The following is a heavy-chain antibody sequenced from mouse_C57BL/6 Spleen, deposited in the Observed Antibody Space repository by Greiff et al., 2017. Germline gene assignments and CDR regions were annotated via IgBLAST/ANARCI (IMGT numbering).Heavy chain of an antibody. Sequence: EVQLVESGPGLVKPSQSLSLTCSVTGYSITSGYYWNWIRQFPGNKLEWMGYISYDGSNNYNPSLKNRISITRDTSKNQFFLKLNSVTTEDTATYYCARGGLYDYVPFAYWGQGTLVTVSA. CDR3: ARGGLYDYVPFAY. J-gene: IGHJ3*01. V-gene: IGHV3-6*01. D-gene: IGHD2-4*01. CDR2: ISYDGSN. CDR1: GYSITSGYY.